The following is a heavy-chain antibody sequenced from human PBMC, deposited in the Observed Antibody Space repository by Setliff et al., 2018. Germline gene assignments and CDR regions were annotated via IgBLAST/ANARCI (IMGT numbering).Heavy chain of an antibody. CDR1: GGSISPYF. Sequence: SETLSLTCTVSGGSISPYFWSWIRQLPGKGLEWIGYIYHNGNTNFNPSLKTRVTMSVDPSKNQFALNLRSVTAADTAVYYCVRDRTAYSYGLDVWAQGTTVTVSS. J-gene: IGHJ6*02. V-gene: IGHV4-59*01. D-gene: IGHD5-18*01. CDR2: IYHNGNT. CDR3: VRDRTAYSYGLDV.